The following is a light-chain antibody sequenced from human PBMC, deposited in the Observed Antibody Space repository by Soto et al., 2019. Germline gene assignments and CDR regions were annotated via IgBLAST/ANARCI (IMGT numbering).Light chain of an antibody. J-gene: IGLJ1*01. CDR1: SSNIGAHYD. CDR2: GNS. CDR3: QSYDNSLSVYV. V-gene: IGLV1-40*01. Sequence: QSVLTQPPSVSGAPGQRVTISCTGSSSNIGAHYDVHWYQQLPGTAPKLLIYGNSNRPSGVPDRFSGSNSGTSASLAITGLQAEDEADYYCQSYDNSLSVYVFGNGTKVTVL.